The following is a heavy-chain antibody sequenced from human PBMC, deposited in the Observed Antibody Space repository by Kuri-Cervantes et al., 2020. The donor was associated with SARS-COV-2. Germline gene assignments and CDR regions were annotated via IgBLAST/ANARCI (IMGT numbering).Heavy chain of an antibody. CDR2: INHSGST. V-gene: IGHV4-34*01. CDR3: ARHDY. Sequence: SETLSLTCAVYGGSFSGYYWSWDRQPPGKGLEWIGEINHSGSTNYNPSLKSRVTISVDTSKNQFSLKLSSVTAADTAVYYCARHDYWGQGTLVTVSS. CDR1: GGSFSGYY. J-gene: IGHJ4*02.